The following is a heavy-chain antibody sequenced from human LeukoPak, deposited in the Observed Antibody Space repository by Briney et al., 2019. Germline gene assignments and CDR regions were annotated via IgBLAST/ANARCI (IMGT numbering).Heavy chain of an antibody. CDR1: GFTFSSYS. Sequence: PGGSLRLSCAASGFTFSSYSMNWVRQAPGKGLEWVSSISSSSSYIYYADSVKGRFTISRDNAKNSLYLQMNSLRAEDTAVYYCARDLQDYGGNPGIDYWGQGTLVTVSS. J-gene: IGHJ4*02. CDR2: ISSSSSYI. CDR3: ARDLQDYGGNPGIDY. D-gene: IGHD4-23*01. V-gene: IGHV3-21*01.